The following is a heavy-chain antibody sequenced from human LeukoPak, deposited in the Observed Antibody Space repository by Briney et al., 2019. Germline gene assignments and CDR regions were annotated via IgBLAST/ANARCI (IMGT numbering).Heavy chain of an antibody. D-gene: IGHD1-26*01. CDR1: GFTFRFYG. J-gene: IGHJ4*02. Sequence: GGSLILSCAASGFTFRFYGMSWVRQAPGKGLEWISYIVSSGTTIYYADSVKGRFTISRDNAKNSLFLQMNSLRAEDTAVYYCARERFYSGSFYYFDYWGQGALVTVSS. V-gene: IGHV3-48*03. CDR2: IVSSGTTI. CDR3: ARERFYSGSFYYFDY.